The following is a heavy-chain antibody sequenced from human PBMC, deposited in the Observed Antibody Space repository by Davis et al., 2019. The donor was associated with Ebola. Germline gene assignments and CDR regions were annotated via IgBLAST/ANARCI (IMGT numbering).Heavy chain of an antibody. CDR2: IYPGDSDT. Sequence: GESLKISCKGSGYSFTSYWISWVRQMPGKGLEWMGIIYPGDSDTRYSPSFQGQVTISADKSISTAYLQWSSLKASDTAMYYCARGERYYGSGSYYPAVNFDYWGQGTLVTVSS. J-gene: IGHJ4*02. CDR1: GYSFTSYW. D-gene: IGHD3-10*01. V-gene: IGHV5-51*01. CDR3: ARGERYYGSGSYYPAVNFDY.